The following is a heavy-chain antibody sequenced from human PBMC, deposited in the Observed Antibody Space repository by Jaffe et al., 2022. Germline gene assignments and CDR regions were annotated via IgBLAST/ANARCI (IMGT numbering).Heavy chain of an antibody. CDR1: GFTFSPYS. J-gene: IGHJ2*01. CDR3: ARAGEQQVLRSEYWYFDL. D-gene: IGHD6-13*01. Sequence: EMQLVESGGGLVKPGGSLRLSCTASGFTFSPYSMNWVRQAPGKGLEWVASISIGSSYIYYADSVKGRFTISRDNAKNSLYLQVNSLRAEDTAVYYCARAGEQQVLRSEYWYFDLWGRGTLVTVSS. CDR2: ISIGSSYI. V-gene: IGHV3-21*01.